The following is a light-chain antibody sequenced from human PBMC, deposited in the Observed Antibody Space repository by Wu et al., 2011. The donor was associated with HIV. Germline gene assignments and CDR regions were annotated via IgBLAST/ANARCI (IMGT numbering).Light chain of an antibody. V-gene: IGKV3-11*01. Sequence: DIVLTQSPATLSFSPGERATLSCRASQSVNNYLAWYQQKPGQPPRLLIYDASKRATGVPARFTGSGSETDFTLTISSLEPEDFAVYFCQQRRNWPLTFGQGTRLEI. J-gene: IGKJ5*01. CDR1: QSVNNY. CDR2: DAS. CDR3: QQRRNWPLT.